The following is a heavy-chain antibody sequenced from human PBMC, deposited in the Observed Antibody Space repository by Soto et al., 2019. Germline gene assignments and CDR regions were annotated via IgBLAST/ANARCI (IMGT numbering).Heavy chain of an antibody. CDR1: GFTFTTYA. CDR2: ISSGGDT. J-gene: IGHJ3*02. Sequence: GGSLRLSCAPSGFTFTTYAMSWVRQAPGKGLEWVSSISSGGDTYYADSVKGRLTISRDSSKNTLYLQMNNLRAEDTATYYCAKDYSSGYYAFDIWGRGTMVTVSS. CDR3: AKDYSSGYYAFDI. V-gene: IGHV3-23*01. D-gene: IGHD3-22*01.